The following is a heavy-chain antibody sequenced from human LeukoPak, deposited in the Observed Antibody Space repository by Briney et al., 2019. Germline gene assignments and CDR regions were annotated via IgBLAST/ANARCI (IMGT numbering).Heavy chain of an antibody. D-gene: IGHD3-22*01. CDR3: ARRGYYDSSGYYDFGY. Sequence: ASVKVSCKASGYTFTSYAMHWVRQAPGQRLEWMGWINAGNGNTKYSQKFQGRVTITRDTSASTAYMELSSLRSEDTAVYYCARRGYYDSSGYYDFGYWGQGTLVTVSS. CDR1: GYTFTSYA. V-gene: IGHV1-3*01. J-gene: IGHJ4*02. CDR2: INAGNGNT.